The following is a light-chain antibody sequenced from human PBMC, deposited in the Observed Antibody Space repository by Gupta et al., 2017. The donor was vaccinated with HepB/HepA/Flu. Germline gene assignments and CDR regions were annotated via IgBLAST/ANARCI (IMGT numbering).Light chain of an antibody. V-gene: IGKV1-12*01. CDR2: AAS. CDR3: QQANRFPRT. Sequence: DIQMTQSPSSVSASVGDRVTITCRASQAISNWLAWYQQKPGKVPKLLIYAASSLQSGVSSRFSGSGSGTDFTLTISSLQLEDFATYYCQQANRFPRTFGGGTRVEIK. J-gene: IGKJ4*01. CDR1: QAISNW.